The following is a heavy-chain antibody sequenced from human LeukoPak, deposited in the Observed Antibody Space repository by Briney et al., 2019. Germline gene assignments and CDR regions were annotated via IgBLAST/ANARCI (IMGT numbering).Heavy chain of an antibody. J-gene: IGHJ4*02. D-gene: IGHD1-7*01. Sequence: ASVKVSGKASGGTFSSYAISWVRQAPGQGLEWMGGVIPIFGTANYAQKFQGRVTITTDESTSTAYMELSSLRSEDTAVYYCARGTQLELDYWGQGTLVTVSS. CDR1: GGTFSSYA. CDR3: ARGTQLELDY. V-gene: IGHV1-69*05. CDR2: VIPIFGTA.